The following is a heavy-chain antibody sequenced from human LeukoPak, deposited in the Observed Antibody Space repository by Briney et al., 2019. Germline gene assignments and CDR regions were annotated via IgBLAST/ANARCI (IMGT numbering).Heavy chain of an antibody. CDR3: AGPRTLTNDF. V-gene: IGHV3-23*01. J-gene: IGHJ4*02. CDR1: GFTFSTYV. Sequence: GGTLRLSCAASGFTFSTYVMSWVRQAPGKGLEWVSAIRSNGGSQYYAESVKGRFTISRDNSKNTLYLQMNRLRAEDTAIYYCAGPRTLTNDFWGQGTLVTVSS. CDR2: IRSNGGSQ.